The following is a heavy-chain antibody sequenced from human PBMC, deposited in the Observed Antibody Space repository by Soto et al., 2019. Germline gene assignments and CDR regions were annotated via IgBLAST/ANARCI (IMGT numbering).Heavy chain of an antibody. D-gene: IGHD6-13*01. Sequence: SATLCITCTVSGGSISSYYWSRIRQPAGEGLEWIGRIYTSVSTNYNPSLKSRVTMSVDTSKNQFSLKLSSVTAADTAVYYCARERGMSAYYYGMDVWGQGTTVTVSS. CDR3: ARERGMSAYYYGMDV. J-gene: IGHJ6*02. CDR2: IYTSVST. V-gene: IGHV4-4*07. CDR1: GGSISSYY.